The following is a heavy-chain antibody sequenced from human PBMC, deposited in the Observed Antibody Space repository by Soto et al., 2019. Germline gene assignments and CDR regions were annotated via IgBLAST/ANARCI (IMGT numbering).Heavy chain of an antibody. V-gene: IGHV3-33*01. CDR2: IWYDGSNK. Sequence: GGSLRLSCAASGFTFSSYGMHWVRQAPGKGLEWVAVIWYDGSNKYYADSVKGRFTISRDNSKNTLYLQMNGLRAEDTAVYYCARALVVEANSSGRFTIFDYWGQGTLVTVSS. J-gene: IGHJ4*02. D-gene: IGHD6-19*01. CDR1: GFTFSSYG. CDR3: ARALVVEANSSGRFTIFDY.